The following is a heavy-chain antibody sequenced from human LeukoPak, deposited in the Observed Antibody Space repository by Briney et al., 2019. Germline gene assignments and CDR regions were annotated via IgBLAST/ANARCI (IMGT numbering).Heavy chain of an antibody. D-gene: IGHD4-17*01. V-gene: IGHV3-7*01. Sequence: GGSLRLSCAASGFTFNNYWMSWVRQAPGKGLEWVANIKQDGSEKYYVDSVKGRSTISRDNAKNSLYLQMNSLRAEDTAVYYCTRDEYGKTGHWGQGALVTVSS. CDR3: TRDEYGKTGH. CDR2: IKQDGSEK. J-gene: IGHJ4*02. CDR1: GFTFNNYW.